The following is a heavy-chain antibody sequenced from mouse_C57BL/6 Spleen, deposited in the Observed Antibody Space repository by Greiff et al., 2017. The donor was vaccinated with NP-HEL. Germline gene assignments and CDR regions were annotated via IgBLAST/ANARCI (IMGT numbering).Heavy chain of an antibody. D-gene: IGHD1-1*01. CDR1: GFSLTSYG. V-gene: IGHV2-5*01. Sequence: QVQLQQSGPGLVQPSQSLSITCTVSGFSLTSYGVHWVRQSPGKGLEWLGVIWRGGSTDYNAAFMSRLSITTDNSKSQVFFKMNSLQADDTAIYGCAKNYYGSSYDFGDWGKGTTLTVAS. CDR2: IWRGGST. J-gene: IGHJ2*01. CDR3: AKNYYGSSYDFGD.